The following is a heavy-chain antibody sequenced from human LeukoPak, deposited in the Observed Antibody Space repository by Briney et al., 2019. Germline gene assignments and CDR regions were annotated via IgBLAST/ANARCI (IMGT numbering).Heavy chain of an antibody. CDR2: IYHSGST. CDR1: GGSISSSSW. V-gene: IGHV4-4*02. Sequence: SETLSLTCAVSGGSISSSSWWSWVRQPPGKGLEWIGEIYHSGSTNYNPSLKSRVTISVDKSKNQFSLKLSSVTAADTAVYYCARRWWWYYYYYYYMDVWGKGTTVTISS. J-gene: IGHJ6*03. CDR3: ARRWWWYYYYYYYMDV. D-gene: IGHD2-8*02.